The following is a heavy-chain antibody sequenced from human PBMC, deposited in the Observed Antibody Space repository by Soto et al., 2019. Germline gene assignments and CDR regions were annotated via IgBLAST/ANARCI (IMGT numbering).Heavy chain of an antibody. D-gene: IGHD3-3*01. CDR1: GYTLAELS. V-gene: IGHV1-24*01. J-gene: IGHJ4*02. CDR2: FNPEVGGT. Sequence: QLHLVQSGAEVKKPGASVKVSCKVSGYTLAELSMHWVRQAPGKGLEWMGGFNPEVGGTIYSQQFQGRVSMTEDTSTDTAYMELSSLRSEDTALYYCTTGQRPIRFLEWLSRYYFDFWGQGTLVTVSS. CDR3: TTGQRPIRFLEWLSRYYFDF.